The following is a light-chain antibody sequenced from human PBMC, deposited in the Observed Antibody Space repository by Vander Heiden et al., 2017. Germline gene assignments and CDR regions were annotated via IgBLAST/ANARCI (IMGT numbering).Light chain of an antibody. CDR1: SSNIGSNT. CDR3: AAWDDSLNGYVV. V-gene: IGLV1-44*01. Sequence: QSVLTQLHSASGTPGQRVTISCSGSSSNIGSNTVTWYQQRPGTAPNHLIYSNDQRPSGVPDRFSGSKSGTSASLAISGLQSEDEADYYCAAWDDSLNGYVVFGGGTKLTVL. CDR2: SND. J-gene: IGLJ2*01.